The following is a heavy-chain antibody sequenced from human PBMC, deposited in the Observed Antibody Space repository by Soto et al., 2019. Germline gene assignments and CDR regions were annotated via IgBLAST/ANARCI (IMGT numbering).Heavy chain of an antibody. D-gene: IGHD3-16*01. CDR1: GGSISSYY. CDR2: IYYSGST. Sequence: SETLSLTCTVSGGSISSYYWSWIRQPPGKGLEWIGYIYYSGSTNYNPSLKSRVTISVDTSKNQFSLKLSSVTAADTAVYYCAREGGDGYKDDHRPDYWGQGTLVTVSS. V-gene: IGHV4-59*01. J-gene: IGHJ4*02. CDR3: AREGGDGYKDDHRPDY.